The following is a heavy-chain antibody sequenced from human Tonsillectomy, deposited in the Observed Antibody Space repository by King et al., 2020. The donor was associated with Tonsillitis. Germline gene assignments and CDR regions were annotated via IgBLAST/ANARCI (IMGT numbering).Heavy chain of an antibody. D-gene: IGHD1-1*01. J-gene: IGHJ6*02. Sequence: HVQLVESGGGVVQPGRSLRLSCAASGFSFSVYGMHWVRQAPGKGLEWVAVIWYDGSNKYYADSVKGRFTISRDNSKNTLYLQMNSLRAEDTAVYFCARDPGWGSPNNDPYYFYAMDVWGQGTTVTVSS. CDR1: GFSFSVYG. V-gene: IGHV3-33*01. CDR3: ARDPGWGSPNNDPYYFYAMDV. CDR2: IWYDGSNK.